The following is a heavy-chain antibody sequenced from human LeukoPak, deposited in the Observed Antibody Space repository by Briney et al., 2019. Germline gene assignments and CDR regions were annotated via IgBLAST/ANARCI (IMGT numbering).Heavy chain of an antibody. CDR2: IRSKANSYAT. V-gene: IGHV3-73*01. J-gene: IGHJ4*02. CDR3: TSPMATRDY. CDR1: GFTFSGSA. D-gene: IGHD5-24*01. Sequence: GGSLKLSCAASGFTFSGSAMHWVRQASGKGLEWVGRIRSKANSYATAYAASVKGRFTISRDDSKNTAYLQMNSLKTEDTAVYYCTSPMATRDYWGQGTLSPSPQ.